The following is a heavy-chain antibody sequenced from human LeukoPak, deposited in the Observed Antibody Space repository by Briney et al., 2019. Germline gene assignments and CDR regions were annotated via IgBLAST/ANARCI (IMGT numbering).Heavy chain of an antibody. CDR1: GFTFSTYH. V-gene: IGHV3-21*06. CDR3: ARRATTERGHSYGLDY. CDR2: ISSSSGYI. D-gene: IGHD5-18*01. Sequence: PGGSLRLSCEVSGFTFSTYHMNWVRQAPGKGLEWVSSISSSSGYIYYADSMTGRFTISRVNAKNSLYLQMNSLRAEDTAIYYCARRATTERGHSYGLDYWGQGTLVTVSS. J-gene: IGHJ4*02.